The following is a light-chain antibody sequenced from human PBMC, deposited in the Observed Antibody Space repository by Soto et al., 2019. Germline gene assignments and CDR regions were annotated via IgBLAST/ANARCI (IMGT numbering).Light chain of an antibody. J-gene: IGKJ1*01. CDR3: QQYGSSGT. CDR1: QSVSNNY. Sequence: EIVLTQSPGTLSLSPGERATLSCRASQSVSNNYLAWYQQKPGQAPRLLIYGASNRATGIPDRFSGSGSGTDFPLTISTLEPEAFAVYYCQQYGSSGTFGKVTKVEIK. CDR2: GAS. V-gene: IGKV3-20*01.